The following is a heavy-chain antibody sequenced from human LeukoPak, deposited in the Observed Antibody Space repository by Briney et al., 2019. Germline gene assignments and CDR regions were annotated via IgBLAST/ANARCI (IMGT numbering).Heavy chain of an antibody. V-gene: IGHV1-18*01. Sequence: GASVKVSCKASGYTFTSYGISWVRQAPGQGLEWMGWISGYSGNTKYAQKLQGRVTMTTDTSTTTDYMELRSLRSDDTAVYYCARPVVSGNFDYWGQGTLVTVSS. CDR3: ARPVVSGNFDY. CDR1: GYTFTSYG. D-gene: IGHD5/OR15-5a*01. J-gene: IGHJ4*02. CDR2: ISGYSGNT.